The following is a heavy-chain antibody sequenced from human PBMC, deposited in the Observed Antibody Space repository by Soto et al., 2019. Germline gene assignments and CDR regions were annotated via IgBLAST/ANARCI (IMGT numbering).Heavy chain of an antibody. J-gene: IGHJ4*02. V-gene: IGHV1-69*02. CDR3: AMEGARSWGY. Sequence: QVQLVQSGAEVKKPGSSVKVSCKASGGTFSSYTISWVRQAPGQGLEWMGRIIPILGIANYAQKFQGRVTITADKSTITAYMELSSLRSEDTAVYYCAMEGARSWGYWGQGTLVTVSS. CDR1: GGTFSSYT. CDR2: IIPILGIA. D-gene: IGHD1-26*01.